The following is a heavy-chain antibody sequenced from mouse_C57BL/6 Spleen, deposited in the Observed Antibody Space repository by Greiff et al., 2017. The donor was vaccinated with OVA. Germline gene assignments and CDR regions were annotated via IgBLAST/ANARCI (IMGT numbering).Heavy chain of an antibody. Sequence: LKESGPVLVKPGASVKMSCKASGYTFTDYYMNWVKQSHGKSLEWIGVINPYNGGTSYNQKFKGKATLTVDKSSSTAYMELNSLTSEDSAVYYCARGGTADYWGQGTTLTVSS. CDR2: INPYNGGT. D-gene: IGHD3-3*01. J-gene: IGHJ2*01. CDR1: GYTFTDYY. V-gene: IGHV1-19*01. CDR3: ARGGTADY.